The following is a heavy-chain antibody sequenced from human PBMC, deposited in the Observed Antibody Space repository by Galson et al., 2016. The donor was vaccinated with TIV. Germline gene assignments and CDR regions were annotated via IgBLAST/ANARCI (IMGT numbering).Heavy chain of an antibody. CDR2: ISSTGILT. CDR1: GFSLSDYY. CDR3: VRGSLDL. Sequence: SLRLSCAVSGFSLSDYYMIWVRQAPGKGLQWVSYISSTGILTNYADSVKGRFTVSRENAKGSLFLQMNSLSAEDTAVYYCVRGSLDLWGKGTFVTVSS. J-gene: IGHJ5*02. V-gene: IGHV3-11*05.